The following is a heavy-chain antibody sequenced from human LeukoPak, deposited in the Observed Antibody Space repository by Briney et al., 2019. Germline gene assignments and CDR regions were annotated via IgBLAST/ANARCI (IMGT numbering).Heavy chain of an antibody. V-gene: IGHV3-21*01. Sequence: PGGSLRLSCAASGLTFSSYSMNWVRQAPGKGLEWVSSISSSSSYIYYADSVKGRFTISRDNAKNSLYLQMNSLRAEDTAVYYCASGIAAAGGPFDYWGQGTLVTVSS. CDR2: ISSSSSYI. CDR1: GLTFSSYS. CDR3: ASGIAAAGGPFDY. J-gene: IGHJ4*02. D-gene: IGHD6-13*01.